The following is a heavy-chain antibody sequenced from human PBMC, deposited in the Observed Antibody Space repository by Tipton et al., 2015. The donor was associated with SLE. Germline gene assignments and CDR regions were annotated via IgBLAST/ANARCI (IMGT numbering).Heavy chain of an antibody. V-gene: IGHV1-46*03. CDR1: GYTSTNYQ. D-gene: IGHD2-15*01. J-gene: IGHJ6*02. CDR3: ARESDSPDV. CDR2: INPGADYT. Sequence: QLVQSGAEVKKPGASVKVSCKAYGYTSTNYQFHWVRRAPGQGLEWMGIINPGADYTTYAQNFQGRVTMTRDMSRNPVYMELSGLRSEDTAIYYCARESDSPDVWGQGTTVTVSS.